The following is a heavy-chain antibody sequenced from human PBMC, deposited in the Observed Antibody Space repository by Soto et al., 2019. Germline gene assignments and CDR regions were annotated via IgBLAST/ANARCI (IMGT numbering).Heavy chain of an antibody. CDR3: ARAVAVAGPFDY. CDR1: GFTFSSYG. CDR2: ISYDGSNK. J-gene: IGHJ4*02. D-gene: IGHD6-19*01. V-gene: IGHV3-30-3*01. Sequence: SGGSLRLSCAASGFTFSSYGMHWVRQAPGKGLEWVAVISYDGSNKYYADSVKGRFTISRDNSKNTLYLQMNSLRAEDTAVYYCARAVAVAGPFDYWGQGTLVTVSS.